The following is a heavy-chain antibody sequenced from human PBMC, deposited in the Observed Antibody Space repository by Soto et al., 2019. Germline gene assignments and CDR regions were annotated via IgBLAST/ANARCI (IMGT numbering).Heavy chain of an antibody. J-gene: IGHJ4*02. D-gene: IGHD3-10*01. V-gene: IGHV2-5*02. CDR2: IYWDDDK. CDR3: AHRPHVLRWFGEYSFDY. CDR1: GFSLTTSGLG. Sequence: QITLKESGPTLVKPTQTLTLTCTFSGFSLTTSGLGVGWIRQLPGKALEWLALIYWDDDKRYNPSLRSRLTIAKDTSKHQVVLTMTNMDPVDTATYYCAHRPHVLRWFGEYSFDYWGQGTLVTVSS.